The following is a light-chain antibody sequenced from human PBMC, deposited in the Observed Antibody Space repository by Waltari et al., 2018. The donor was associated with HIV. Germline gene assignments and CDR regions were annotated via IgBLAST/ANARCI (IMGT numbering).Light chain of an antibody. CDR2: LNSDGSH. CDR1: SGHSSYA. V-gene: IGLV4-69*01. CDR3: QTWDTGIQV. Sequence: QLVLTQSPSASASLGASVKLTCTLSSGHSSYAIAWHQQQSEKGPRYLMKLNSDGSHRKGDGIPDRFSGSSSGAERYLTISSLQSEDEADYYCQTWDTGIQVFGGGTKLTVL. J-gene: IGLJ2*01.